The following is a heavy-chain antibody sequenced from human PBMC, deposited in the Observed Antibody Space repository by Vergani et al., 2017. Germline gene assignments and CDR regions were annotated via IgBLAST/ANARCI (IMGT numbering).Heavy chain of an antibody. Sequence: VQLVESGGGLVKPGRSLRLSCAASGFTFSSYAMHWVRQAPGKGLEWVAVISYDGSNKYYADSVKGRFTISRDNSKNTLYLQMNSLRAEDTAVYYCARGLLGYCSGGSCLEFDYWGQGTLVTVSS. D-gene: IGHD2-15*01. CDR2: ISYDGSNK. J-gene: IGHJ4*02. CDR3: ARGLLGYCSGGSCLEFDY. V-gene: IGHV3-30-3*01. CDR1: GFTFSSYA.